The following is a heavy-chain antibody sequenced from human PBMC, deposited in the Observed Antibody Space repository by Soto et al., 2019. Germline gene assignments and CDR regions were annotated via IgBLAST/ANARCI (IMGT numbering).Heavy chain of an antibody. Sequence: SETLCLSWSVAEGYSISSGYYWGWIRKPPGKGLEWIGTIYYSGSTYYNPSLKSRVTISVDTSKNQFSLKLSSVTAADTAVYYCARQFSAYGDYARSFDFWGQGTLVTVS. V-gene: IGHV4-39*01. J-gene: IGHJ4*02. D-gene: IGHD4-17*01. CDR3: ARQFSAYGDYARSFDF. CDR2: IYYSGST. CDR1: EGYSISSGYY.